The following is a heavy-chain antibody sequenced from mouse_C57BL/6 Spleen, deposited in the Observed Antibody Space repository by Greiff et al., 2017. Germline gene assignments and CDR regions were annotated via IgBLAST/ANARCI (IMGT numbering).Heavy chain of an antibody. D-gene: IGHD2-3*01. CDR1: GFTFSDYY. V-gene: IGHV5-16*01. CDR2: INSDGSST. CDR3: ARAPDGYYAMDY. J-gene: IGHJ4*01. Sequence: EVTLMESEGGLVPPGSSMKLSCTASGFTFSDYYMAWVRQVPEKGLEWVANINSDGSSTYYLDSLKSRFLISTDKAKNMLYLQMSSLKSEDTATYYCARAPDGYYAMDYWGQGTSVTVSS.